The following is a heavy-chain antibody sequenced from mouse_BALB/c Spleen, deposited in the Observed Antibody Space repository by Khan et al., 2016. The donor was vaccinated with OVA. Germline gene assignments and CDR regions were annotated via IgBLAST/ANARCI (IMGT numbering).Heavy chain of an antibody. V-gene: IGHV5-17*02. Sequence: EVELVESGGGLVQPGGSRKLSCAASGFTFSSYGMHWVRQAPEKGLEWVAYISGDSNTIYYADTVQGRFTISRDNPKNTLFLQMTSLMSEDTARYYCATSYFYGYYFDYWGPGTTLTVSS. D-gene: IGHD1-1*01. CDR2: ISGDSNTI. J-gene: IGHJ2*01. CDR1: GFTFSSYG. CDR3: ATSYFYGYYFDY.